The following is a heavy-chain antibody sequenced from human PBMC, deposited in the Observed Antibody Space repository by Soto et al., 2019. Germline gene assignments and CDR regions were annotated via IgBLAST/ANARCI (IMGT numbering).Heavy chain of an antibody. V-gene: IGHV3-30*18. D-gene: IGHD3-22*01. Sequence: GGSLRLSCAASGFTFSNYAMHWVRQVPGKGLEWVAFISYDGSNEYYADSVKGRFTISRDNSKNTLYLQMNSLRAEDTAVYYCAKAMGGYYYDSSGYSSYYGMDVWGQATTVTVSS. CDR3: AKAMGGYYYDSSGYSSYYGMDV. CDR2: ISYDGSNE. CDR1: GFTFSNYA. J-gene: IGHJ6*02.